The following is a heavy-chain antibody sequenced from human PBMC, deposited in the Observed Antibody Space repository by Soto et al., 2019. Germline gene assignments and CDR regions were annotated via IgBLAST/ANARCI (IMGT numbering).Heavy chain of an antibody. CDR2: IWYDGSNK. CDR1: GFTFSSYG. Sequence: QVQLVESGGGVVQPGRSLRLSCAASGFTFSSYGMHWVRQAPGKGLEWVAVIWYDGSNKYYADSVKGRFTISRDNSKNKLYLQMNSLRAEDTAVYYCARGGGYDSSGYSLGLDYWGQGTLVTVSS. D-gene: IGHD3-22*01. CDR3: ARGGGYDSSGYSLGLDY. J-gene: IGHJ4*02. V-gene: IGHV3-33*01.